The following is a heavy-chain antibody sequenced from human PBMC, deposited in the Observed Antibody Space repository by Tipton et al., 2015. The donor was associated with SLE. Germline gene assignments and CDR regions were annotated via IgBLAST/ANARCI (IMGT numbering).Heavy chain of an antibody. CDR2: MFGGGSST. CDR3: AKGSPKWGGFGS. D-gene: IGHD7-27*01. V-gene: IGHV3-23*03. CDR1: GSTISNYA. J-gene: IGHJ4*02. Sequence: SLRLSCAASGSTISNYAMSWVRQAPGKGLEWVSVMFGGGSSTYYADSVKGRFTMSRDNSKSTLYLQMNSLRVDDMAVYYCAKGSPKWGGFGSWGQGTLVTVSS.